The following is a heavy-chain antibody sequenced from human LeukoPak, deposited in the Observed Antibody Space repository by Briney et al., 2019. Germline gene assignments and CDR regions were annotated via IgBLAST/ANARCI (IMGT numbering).Heavy chain of an antibody. CDR2: INHSGST. CDR3: ARGSVTAFDY. Sequence: SETLSLTCAVYGGSFSGYYWSWIRQPPGKGLEWIGEINHSGSTNYNPSLKSRVTISVDTSKSQFSLKLSSVTAADTAVYYCARGSVTAFDYWGQGTLVTVSS. D-gene: IGHD1-14*01. V-gene: IGHV4-34*01. J-gene: IGHJ4*02. CDR1: GGSFSGYY.